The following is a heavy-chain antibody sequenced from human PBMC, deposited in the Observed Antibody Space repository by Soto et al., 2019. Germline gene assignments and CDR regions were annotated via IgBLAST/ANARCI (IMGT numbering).Heavy chain of an antibody. D-gene: IGHD6-19*01. V-gene: IGHV3-7*05. CDR2: IKQDGGEK. Sequence: DVQLVESGGGLVQPGGSLRLSCAVSEFTFGTSWMTWVRQGPGKGLEWVANIKQDGGEKHYLESVRGRFSISRDNAKKLMYLGMNSLRAEDTAVYYCTAGRGWKFDTWGQGTLVTVSS. CDR3: TAGRGWKFDT. CDR1: EFTFGTSW. J-gene: IGHJ5*02.